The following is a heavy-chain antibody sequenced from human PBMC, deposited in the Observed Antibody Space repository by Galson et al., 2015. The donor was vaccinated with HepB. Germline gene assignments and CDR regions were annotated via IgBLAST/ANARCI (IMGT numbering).Heavy chain of an antibody. D-gene: IGHD3-10*01. Sequence: SLRLSCAASGFTVSSNYMSWVRQAPGKGLEWISVIYSDGSTYYADSVEGRFTISRHHSKNTLYLQMNSLRAEDTAVYYCARGRRGQLPDYWGQGTLVTVSS. J-gene: IGHJ4*02. V-gene: IGHV3-53*04. CDR1: GFTVSSNY. CDR2: IYSDGST. CDR3: ARGRRGQLPDY.